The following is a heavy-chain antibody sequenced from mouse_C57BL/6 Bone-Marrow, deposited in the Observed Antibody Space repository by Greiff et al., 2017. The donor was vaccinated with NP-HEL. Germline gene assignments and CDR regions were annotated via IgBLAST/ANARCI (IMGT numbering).Heavy chain of an antibody. CDR1: GFTFSSYG. CDR3: ARRLLLAY. D-gene: IGHD2-3*01. CDR2: ISSGGSYT. V-gene: IGHV5-6*01. Sequence: EVQGVESGGDLVKPGGSLKLSCAASGFTFSSYGMSWVRQTPDKRLEWVATISSGGSYTYYPDSVKGRFTISRDNAKNTLYLQMSSLKSEDTAMYYCARRLLLAYWGQGTLVTVSA. J-gene: IGHJ3*01.